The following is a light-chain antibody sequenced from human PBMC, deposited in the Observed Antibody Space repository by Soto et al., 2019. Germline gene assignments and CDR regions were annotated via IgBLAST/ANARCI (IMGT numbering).Light chain of an antibody. Sequence: GDRVTITCRASQRISTWLAWYQQKPGKAPKLLIYAASSLESGVPSSFSGSGSGTEFTLTISSLQPEDFASYYCQQYNSYSPFGQGTKV. J-gene: IGKJ1*01. V-gene: IGKV1-5*01. CDR3: QQYNSYSP. CDR2: AAS. CDR1: QRISTW.